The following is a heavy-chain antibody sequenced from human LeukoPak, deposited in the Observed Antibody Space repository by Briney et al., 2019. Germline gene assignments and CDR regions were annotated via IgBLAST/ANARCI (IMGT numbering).Heavy chain of an antibody. CDR3: VRHPKYYYYYMDV. Sequence: SETLSLTYTVSGGSISNSYYYWGWIRQPPGKGLEWIGSLHYSGSTYYNPSLKSRVTISVDTFKNQFSLKLSSVTAADTAVYYCVRHPKYYYYYMDVWGKGTTVTISS. CDR1: GGSISNSYYY. J-gene: IGHJ6*03. V-gene: IGHV4-39*01. CDR2: LHYSGST.